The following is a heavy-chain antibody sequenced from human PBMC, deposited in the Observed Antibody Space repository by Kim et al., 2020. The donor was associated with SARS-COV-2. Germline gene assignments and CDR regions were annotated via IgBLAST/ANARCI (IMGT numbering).Heavy chain of an antibody. V-gene: IGHV3-33*06. CDR3: AKDGDAPERITMVRGVFDY. J-gene: IGHJ4*02. Sequence: DRFTISRDNSRNTLYLQMNSLRAEDTAVYYCAKDGDAPERITMVRGVFDYWGQGTLVTVSS. D-gene: IGHD3-10*01.